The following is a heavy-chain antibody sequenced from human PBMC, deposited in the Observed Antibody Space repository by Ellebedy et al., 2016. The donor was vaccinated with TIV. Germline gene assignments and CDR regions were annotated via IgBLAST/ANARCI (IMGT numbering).Heavy chain of an antibody. J-gene: IGHJ5*02. CDR3: VSASGP. V-gene: IGHV3-48*04. CDR1: GFPLEDHG. Sequence: GESLKISXAASGFPLEDHGMNWVRQAPGKGLEWLSYITAGSDIIYYADPVKGRFTISRDNSKNSLYLQMNSLRVEDTAVYFCVSASGPWGQGTLVTVSS. CDR2: ITAGSDII.